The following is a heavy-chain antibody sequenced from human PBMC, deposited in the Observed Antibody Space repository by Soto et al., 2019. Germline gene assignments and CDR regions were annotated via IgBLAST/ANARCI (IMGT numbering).Heavy chain of an antibody. D-gene: IGHD2-2*01. J-gene: IGHJ6*02. V-gene: IGHV1-69*01. CDR2: IIPISDTT. Sequence: QVQLVQSGAEVKKPGSSVKVSCKASRGTFSSYAISWVRQAPGQGLEWMGGIIPISDTTNYAQKFQGRVTITADESTSTAYMELSSPRSEDTAVYYCARSHGSSTSLEIYYYYYYGMDVWGQGTTVTISS. CDR3: ARSHGSSTSLEIYYYYYYGMDV. CDR1: RGTFSSYA.